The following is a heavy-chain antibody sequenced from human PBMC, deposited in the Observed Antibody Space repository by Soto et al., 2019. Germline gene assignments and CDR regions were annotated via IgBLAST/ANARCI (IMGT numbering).Heavy chain of an antibody. CDR1: GGTFSSYA. D-gene: IGHD6-13*01. V-gene: IGHV1-69*13. CDR3: ARDLAAAGPLYYYYGMDV. J-gene: IGHJ6*01. Sequence: SVKVSCKASGGTFSSYAISWVRQAPGQGLEWMGGIIPIFGTANYAQKFQGRVTITADESTSTAYMELSSLRSEDTAVYYCARDLAAAGPLYYYYGMDVWGQGTTVTVSS. CDR2: IIPIFGTA.